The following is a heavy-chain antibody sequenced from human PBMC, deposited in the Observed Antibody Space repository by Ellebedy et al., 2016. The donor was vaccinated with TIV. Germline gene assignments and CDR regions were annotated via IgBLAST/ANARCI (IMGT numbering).Heavy chain of an antibody. Sequence: SETLSLTCTVSGGSISSYYWSWIRQPPGKGLEWIGYIYYSGSTNYNPSLKSRVTISVDTSKNQFSLKLSSVTAADTAVYYCARDSPAYCGGDCYSPPDYWGQGTLVTVSS. CDR3: ARDSPAYCGGDCYSPPDY. J-gene: IGHJ4*02. CDR1: GGSISSYY. CDR2: IYYSGST. D-gene: IGHD2-21*02. V-gene: IGHV4-59*12.